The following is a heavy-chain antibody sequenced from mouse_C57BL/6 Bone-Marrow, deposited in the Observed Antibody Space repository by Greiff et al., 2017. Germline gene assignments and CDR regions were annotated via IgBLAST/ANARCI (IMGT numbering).Heavy chain of an antibody. J-gene: IGHJ2*01. D-gene: IGHD1-1*01. CDR3: ASPYYYGSSYFDY. CDR1: GYTFTSYG. Sequence: VQLQQSGAELARPGASVKLSCKASGYTFTSYGISWVKQRTGQGLEWIGEIYPRSGNTYYNEKFKGKATLTADKSSGTAYMDLRSLTSEDSAVYFCASPYYYGSSYFDYWGQGTTLTVSS. CDR2: IYPRSGNT. V-gene: IGHV1-81*01.